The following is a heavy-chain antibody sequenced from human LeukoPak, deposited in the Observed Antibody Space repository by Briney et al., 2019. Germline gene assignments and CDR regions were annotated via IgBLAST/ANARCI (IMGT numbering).Heavy chain of an antibody. Sequence: GGSLRLSCAASGFTFSSYSMNWVRQAPGKGLEWVSSISSSSSYIYYADSVKGRFTISRDNSKNTLYLQMNSLRAEDTAVYYCARIYGGNSGVGWFDPWGQGTLVTVSS. J-gene: IGHJ5*02. CDR2: ISSSSSYI. CDR1: GFTFSSYS. V-gene: IGHV3-21*01. D-gene: IGHD4-23*01. CDR3: ARIYGGNSGVGWFDP.